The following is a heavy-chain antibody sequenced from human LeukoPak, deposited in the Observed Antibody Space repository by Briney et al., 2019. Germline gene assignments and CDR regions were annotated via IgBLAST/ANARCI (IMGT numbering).Heavy chain of an antibody. V-gene: IGHV4-34*01. D-gene: IGHD3-16*01. Sequence: PSETLSLTCAVYGGSFSGYYWSWIRQPPGKGLEWIGEINHSGSTNYNPSLKSRVTISVDTSKNQFSLKLSSVTAADTAVYYCARGQTLFGYWGQGTLVTVSS. CDR1: GGSFSGYY. CDR2: INHSGST. CDR3: ARGQTLFGY. J-gene: IGHJ4*02.